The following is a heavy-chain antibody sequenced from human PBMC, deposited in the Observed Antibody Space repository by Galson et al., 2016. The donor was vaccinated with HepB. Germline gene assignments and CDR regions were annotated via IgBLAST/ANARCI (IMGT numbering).Heavy chain of an antibody. CDR3: AREYRGYCSGGSCYPVDAFDI. J-gene: IGHJ3*02. CDR2: IYYSGNT. CDR1: GGSISSSY. V-gene: IGHV4-59*01. Sequence: SETLSLTCTVSGGSISSSYWSWIRQPPGKGLEWIGYIYYSGNTNYNPSLKSRVTISVDTSKNQFSLKLSSVTAADTAVYYCAREYRGYCSGGSCYPVDAFDIWGQGTMVTVSS. D-gene: IGHD2-15*01.